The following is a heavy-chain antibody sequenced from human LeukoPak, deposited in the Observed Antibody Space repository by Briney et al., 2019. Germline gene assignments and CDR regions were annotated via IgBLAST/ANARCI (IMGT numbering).Heavy chain of an antibody. J-gene: IGHJ4*02. V-gene: IGHV3-33*01. CDR3: ARGPPRGLVNRFDY. CDR2: IWYDGSNK. CDR1: GFTFSSYG. Sequence: GRSLRLSCAASGFTFSSYGMHWVRQAPGKGLEWVAVIWYDGSNKYYADSVKGRFTISRDNSKNTLYLQMNSLRAEDTAVYYCARGPPRGLVNRFDYWGQGTLVIVSS. D-gene: IGHD6-19*01.